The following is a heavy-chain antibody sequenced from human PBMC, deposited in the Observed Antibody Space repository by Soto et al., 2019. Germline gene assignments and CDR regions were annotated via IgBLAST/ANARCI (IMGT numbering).Heavy chain of an antibody. J-gene: IGHJ6*02. CDR2: IIPILGIA. Sequence: SVKVSCKASGGAFSSYTISWVRQAPGQGLEWMGRIIPILGIANYAQKFQGRVTITADKSTTTAYMELSSLRSEDTAVYYCAREYYYDSPAPMDVWGQGTTVTVSS. CDR1: GGAFSSYT. CDR3: AREYYYDSPAPMDV. V-gene: IGHV1-69*04. D-gene: IGHD3-22*01.